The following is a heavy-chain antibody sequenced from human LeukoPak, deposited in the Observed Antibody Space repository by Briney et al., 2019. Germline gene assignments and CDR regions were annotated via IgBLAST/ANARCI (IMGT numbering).Heavy chain of an antibody. D-gene: IGHD2-15*01. Sequence: SETLSLTCTVSGGSISSSSYYWSWIRQPPGKGLEWIGYISYSGNTYYNPSLKSRVTISVDTSKNQFSLKLSSVTAADTAVYYCARGRGVVVVAATPPFDYWGQGTLVTVSS. J-gene: IGHJ4*02. CDR1: GGSISSSSYY. V-gene: IGHV4-61*05. CDR3: ARGRGVVVVAATPPFDY. CDR2: ISYSGNT.